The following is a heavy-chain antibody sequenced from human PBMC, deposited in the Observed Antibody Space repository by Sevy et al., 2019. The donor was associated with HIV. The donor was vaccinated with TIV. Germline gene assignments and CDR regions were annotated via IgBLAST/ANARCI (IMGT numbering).Heavy chain of an antibody. Sequence: ASVTVSCKVSGYSLSDISMHWVRQTPGKGFEWMGRFDPEDGETIYAQKFQGRFTMTEDTSTDTAYMELSSLTSEDTAVYYCATAREYYEDNSGYLDYWGQGTLVTVSS. CDR3: ATAREYYEDNSGYLDY. CDR1: GYSLSDIS. V-gene: IGHV1-24*01. J-gene: IGHJ4*02. D-gene: IGHD3-22*01. CDR2: FDPEDGET.